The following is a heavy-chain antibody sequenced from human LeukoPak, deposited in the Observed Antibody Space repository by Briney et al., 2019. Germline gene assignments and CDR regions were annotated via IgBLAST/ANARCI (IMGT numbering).Heavy chain of an antibody. J-gene: IGHJ3*02. Sequence: RASVKVSCKASGGTFSSYAISWVRQAPGQGLEWMGGIIPIFGTANYAQKFQGRVTITADESTSTAYMELRSLRSDDTAVYYCARDRSPSSYDAFDIWGQGTMVTVSS. D-gene: IGHD2-2*01. V-gene: IGHV1-69*01. CDR1: GGTFSSYA. CDR3: ARDRSPSSYDAFDI. CDR2: IIPIFGTA.